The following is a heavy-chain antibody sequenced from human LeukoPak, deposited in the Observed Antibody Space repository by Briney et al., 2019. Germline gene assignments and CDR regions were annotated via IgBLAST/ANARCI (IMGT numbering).Heavy chain of an antibody. CDR2: IKSKTDGGTT. V-gene: IGHV3-15*01. CDR1: GFTFSNAW. CDR3: TTDHFFPQGLDSDYFDY. Sequence: GGSLRLSCAASGFTFSNAWMSWVRQAPGKGLEWVGRIKSKTDGGTTDYAAPVKGRFTISRDDSKNTLYLQMNSLKTEDTAVYYCTTDHFFPQGLDSDYFDYWGQGTLVTVS. D-gene: IGHD6-19*01. J-gene: IGHJ4*02.